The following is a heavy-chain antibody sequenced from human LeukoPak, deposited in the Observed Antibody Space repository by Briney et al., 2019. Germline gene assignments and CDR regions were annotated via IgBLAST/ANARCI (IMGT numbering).Heavy chain of an antibody. V-gene: IGHV4-34*01. D-gene: IGHD2-2*02. CDR2: INHSGST. CDR1: GGSFSGYY. CDR3: ARRRYCSSTSCYRHNWFDP. Sequence: TSETLSLTCAVYGGSFSGYYWSWIRQPPGKGLEWIGEINHSGSTNYNPSLKSRVTISVNTSKNQFSLKLSSVTAADTAVYYCARRRYCSSTSCYRHNWFDPWGQGTLVTVSS. J-gene: IGHJ5*02.